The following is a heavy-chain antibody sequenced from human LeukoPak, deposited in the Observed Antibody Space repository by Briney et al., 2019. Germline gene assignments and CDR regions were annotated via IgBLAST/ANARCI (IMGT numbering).Heavy chain of an antibody. J-gene: IGHJ6*02. Sequence: GGSLRLSCAASGFTFSSYAMSWVRQAPGKGLGWVSAISGSGGSTYYADSVKGRFTISRDNSKNTLYLQMNSLRAEDTAVYYCAKDPRHDYVWGSYRQGDYYYGMDVWGQGTTVTVSS. V-gene: IGHV3-23*01. CDR3: AKDPRHDYVWGSYRQGDYYYGMDV. CDR1: GFTFSSYA. CDR2: ISGSGGST. D-gene: IGHD3-16*02.